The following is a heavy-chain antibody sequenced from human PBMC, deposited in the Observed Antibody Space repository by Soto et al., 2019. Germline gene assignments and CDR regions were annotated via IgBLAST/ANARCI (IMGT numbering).Heavy chain of an antibody. CDR2: IYYSGST. CDR3: ARGVWTGTILAPFDY. J-gene: IGHJ4*02. Sequence: SETLCLTCTVSGGSISSGGYYCSWIRQHPGKGLEWIGYIYYSGSTYYNPSLKSRVTISVDTSKNQFSLKLSSVTAADTDVYYCARGVWTGTILAPFDYWGQGTLVTV. V-gene: IGHV4-31*03. D-gene: IGHD1-7*01. CDR1: GGSISSGGYY.